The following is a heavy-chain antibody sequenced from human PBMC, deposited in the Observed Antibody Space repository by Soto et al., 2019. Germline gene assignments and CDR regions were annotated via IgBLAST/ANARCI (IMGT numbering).Heavy chain of an antibody. D-gene: IGHD2-15*01. V-gene: IGHV6-1*01. J-gene: IGHJ6*02. Sequence: SQTLSLTCVGSGDTVSSNSVAWNWVRQCPSRCLEWVGRTYSRSRWYSDYAVSVRSRIDINADTSKKQVSLQLNSVTPEDTAVYSCARSEEDSDYYYYGMDVWGQGTTVTV. CDR2: TYSRSRWYS. CDR3: ARSEEDSDYYYYGMDV. CDR1: GDTVSSNSVA.